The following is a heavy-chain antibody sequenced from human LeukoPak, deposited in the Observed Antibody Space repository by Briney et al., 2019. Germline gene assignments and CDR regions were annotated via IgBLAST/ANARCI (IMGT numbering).Heavy chain of an antibody. CDR3: ARAPSITIFGVVISVGYYYYGMDV. D-gene: IGHD3-3*01. CDR2: INPNAGHP. V-gene: IGHV7-4-1*02. Sequence: ASVKVSCKASGYTFTSYAMNWVRQAPGKALEWKGWINPNAGHPTYAQGFTGRFVFSLDTSVSTAYLQISSLKAEDTAVYYCARAPSITIFGVVISVGYYYYGMDVWGQGTTVTVSS. CDR1: GYTFTSYA. J-gene: IGHJ6*02.